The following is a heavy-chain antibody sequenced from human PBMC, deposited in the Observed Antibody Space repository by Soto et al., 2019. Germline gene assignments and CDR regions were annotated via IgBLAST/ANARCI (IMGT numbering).Heavy chain of an antibody. CDR1: GFPFSSYG. CDR3: ARDLRASEGVMVRGAFDY. V-gene: IGHV3-33*01. Sequence: HPGGSLRLSCAASGFPFSSYGMHWVRQAPGKGLDWVAVIWYDGSNKDYADSVKGRFTISRDNSKNTLYLQMNSLRAEDTAVYYCARDLRASEGVMVRGAFDYWGQGTLVTVSS. J-gene: IGHJ4*02. D-gene: IGHD3-10*01. CDR2: IWYDGSNK.